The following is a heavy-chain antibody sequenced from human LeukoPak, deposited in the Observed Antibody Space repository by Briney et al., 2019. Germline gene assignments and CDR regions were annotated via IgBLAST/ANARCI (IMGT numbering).Heavy chain of an antibody. V-gene: IGHV3-53*01. J-gene: IGHJ4*02. CDR1: GFTFSNAW. Sequence: PGGSLRLSCAASGFTFSNAWMSWVRQAPGKGLEWVSVIYSGGSTYYADSVKGRFTISRDNSKNTLYLQMNSLRAEDTAMYYCARGGGYYYGSGVDYWGQGTLVTVSS. CDR3: ARGGGYYYGSGVDY. CDR2: IYSGGST. D-gene: IGHD3-10*01.